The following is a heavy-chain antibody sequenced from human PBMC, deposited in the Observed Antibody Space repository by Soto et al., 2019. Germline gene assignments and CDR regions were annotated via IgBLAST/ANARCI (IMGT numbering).Heavy chain of an antibody. Sequence: ASGDSVNSSYVTLSLQPPGKGLEWIGYIYYTGTTSYNPSLKSRVTISVDTSRNQCSLKMSSVTAADTAVYYCARRGSIGTTLAHGMDVWGQGTMVTVSS. V-gene: IGHV4-59*08. J-gene: IGHJ6*01. D-gene: IGHD3-10*01. CDR1: GDSVNSSY. CDR3: ARRGSIGTTLAHGMDV. CDR2: IYYTGTT.